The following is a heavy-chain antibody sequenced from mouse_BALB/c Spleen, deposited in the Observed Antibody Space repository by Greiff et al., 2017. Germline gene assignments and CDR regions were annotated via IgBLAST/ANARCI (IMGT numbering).Heavy chain of an antibody. V-gene: IGHV5-6-5*01. CDR1: GFTFSSYA. Sequence: EVKLVESGGGLVKPGGSLKLSCAASGFTFSSYAMSWVRQTPEKRLEWVASISSGGSTYYPDSVKGRFTISRDNARNILYLQMSSLRSEDTAMYYCARYYGPPYAMDYWGQGTSVTVSS. CDR2: ISSGGST. CDR3: ARYYGPPYAMDY. D-gene: IGHD1-2*01. J-gene: IGHJ4*01.